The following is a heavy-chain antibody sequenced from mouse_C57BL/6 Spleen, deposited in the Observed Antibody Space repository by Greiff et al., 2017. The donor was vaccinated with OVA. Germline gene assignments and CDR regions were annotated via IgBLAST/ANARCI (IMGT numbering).Heavy chain of an antibody. Sequence: EVNLVESGGGLVKPGGSLKLSCAASGFTFSSYTMSWVRQTPEKRLEWVATISGGGGNTYYPDSVKGRFTISRDNAKNTLYLQMSSLRSEDTALYYCARQGEFITTVGNYFDYWGQGTTLTVSS. V-gene: IGHV5-9*01. CDR1: GFTFSSYT. J-gene: IGHJ2*01. CDR2: ISGGGGNT. D-gene: IGHD1-1*01. CDR3: ARQGEFITTVGNYFDY.